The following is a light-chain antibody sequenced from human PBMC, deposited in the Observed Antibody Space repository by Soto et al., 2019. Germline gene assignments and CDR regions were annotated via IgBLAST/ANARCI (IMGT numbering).Light chain of an antibody. CDR2: GAS. J-gene: IGKJ1*01. V-gene: IGKV3-20*01. Sequence: EIVLTQSPGTLSLSPGERATLSCRASQSVSSSYLAWYQQKPGQAPRLLIYGASSRATGIPDRFSGSGSGTDFTLTVSRLEPADFGVYYCQQYGSSTGWTFGQGTKVEIK. CDR1: QSVSSSY. CDR3: QQYGSSTGWT.